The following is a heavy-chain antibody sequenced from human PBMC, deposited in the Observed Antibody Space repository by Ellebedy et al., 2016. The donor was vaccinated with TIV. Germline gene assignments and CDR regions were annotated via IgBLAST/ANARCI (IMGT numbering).Heavy chain of an antibody. Sequence: ASVKVSXKASGYTFTSYGISWVRQAPGQGLEWMGWISAYNGNTNYAQKLQGRVTMTTDTSTSTAYMELRSLRSDDTAVYYCARVKTRDYRKLYDAFDIWGQGTMVTVSS. CDR1: GYTFTSYG. J-gene: IGHJ3*02. V-gene: IGHV1-18*01. CDR3: ARVKTRDYRKLYDAFDI. CDR2: ISAYNGNT. D-gene: IGHD4-11*01.